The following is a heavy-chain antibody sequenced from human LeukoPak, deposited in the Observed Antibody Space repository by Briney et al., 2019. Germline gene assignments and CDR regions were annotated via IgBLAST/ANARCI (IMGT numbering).Heavy chain of an antibody. Sequence: PSETLSLTCAVYGGSFSGYYWRWIRPPPGKGLAWIGEINHSGSTNYNPSLKSRVTISVDTSKHQFSLKLSSVTAADTAVYYCASAWIAAAGSIDYWGQGTLVTVSS. J-gene: IGHJ4*02. V-gene: IGHV4-34*01. CDR1: GGSFSGYY. D-gene: IGHD6-13*01. CDR2: INHSGST. CDR3: ASAWIAAAGSIDY.